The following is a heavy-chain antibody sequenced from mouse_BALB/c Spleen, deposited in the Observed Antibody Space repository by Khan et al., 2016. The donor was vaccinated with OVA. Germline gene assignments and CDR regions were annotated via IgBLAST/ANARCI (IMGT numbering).Heavy chain of an antibody. CDR1: GYTFTDYY. V-gene: IGHV1-77*01. J-gene: IGHJ3*01. D-gene: IGHD1-2*01. CDR2: ISTGSGDT. CDR3: ARRTYFGYTFAY. Sequence: QVQLKESGAELARPGASVKLSCKASGYTFTDYYINWVKLRTGQGLEGIVEISTGSGDTYYNQSLKGQATLTEDKSSSTDYMQLSNLTSEASAVYCCARRTYFGYTFAYWGQGTLVTVSA.